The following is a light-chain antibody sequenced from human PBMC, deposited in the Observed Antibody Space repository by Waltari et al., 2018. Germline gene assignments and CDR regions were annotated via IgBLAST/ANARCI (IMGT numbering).Light chain of an antibody. Sequence: EIVLTPSPGTLSSSPGDGATLSCRASQSVSRSLAWYQQKPAQAPRLLIYDASTRATGIPDRFSGSGSGTDFSLTISRLEPEDFAVYYCQKYVSLPATFGQGTTVEIK. V-gene: IGKV3-20*01. CDR1: QSVSRS. CDR2: DAS. J-gene: IGKJ1*01. CDR3: QKYVSLPAT.